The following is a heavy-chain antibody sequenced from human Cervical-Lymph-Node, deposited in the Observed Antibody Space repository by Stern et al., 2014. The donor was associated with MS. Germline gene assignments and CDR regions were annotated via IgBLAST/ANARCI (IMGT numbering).Heavy chain of an antibody. CDR2: INHSGGST. V-gene: IGHV1-46*01. CDR1: GYTFTTYY. CDR3: AREVAGHRLGMMDV. D-gene: IGHD6-19*01. Sequence: VQLVQSGAEVKKPGASVKVSCKASGYTFTTYYMHWVRQAPGQGLEWMGIINHSGGSTSYAQKFQGRVTMTRDTSTSTVYMEVSSLRSEDTAVYYCAREVAGHRLGMMDVWGQGTTVTVSS. J-gene: IGHJ6*02.